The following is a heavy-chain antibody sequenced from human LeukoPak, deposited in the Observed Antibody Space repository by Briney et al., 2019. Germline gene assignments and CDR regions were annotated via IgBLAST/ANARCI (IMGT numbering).Heavy chain of an antibody. CDR2: IYSGGST. CDR1: GFTVSSNY. Sequence: SGGSLRLSCAASGFTVSSNYMSWVRQAPGKGLEWVSVIYSGGSTYYADSVKGRFTISRDNSKNTLYLQMNSLRAEDTAVYYCARRLRGLTTIDYWGQGTLVTVSS. CDR3: ARRLRGLTTIDY. J-gene: IGHJ4*02. V-gene: IGHV3-66*01. D-gene: IGHD1-1*01.